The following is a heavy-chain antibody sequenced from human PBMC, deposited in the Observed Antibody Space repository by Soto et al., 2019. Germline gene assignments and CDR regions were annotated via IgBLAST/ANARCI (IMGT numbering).Heavy chain of an antibody. CDR1: GGSFSGYY. D-gene: IGHD2-15*01. CDR3: ARAPIVVVVAASWFDP. V-gene: IGHV4-34*01. CDR2: INHSGST. Sequence: SETLSLTCAVYGGSFSGYYWSWIRQPPGKGLEWIGEINHSGSTNYNPSLKSRVTISVDTSKNQFSLKLSSVTAADTAVYYCARAPIVVVVAASWFDPWGQGTLVTVSS. J-gene: IGHJ5*02.